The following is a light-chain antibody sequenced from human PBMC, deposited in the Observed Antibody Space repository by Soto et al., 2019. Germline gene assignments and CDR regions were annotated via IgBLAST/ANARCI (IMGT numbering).Light chain of an antibody. V-gene: IGKV3-11*01. CDR2: DAS. CDR1: QSVSSY. J-gene: IGKJ1*01. Sequence: EIVLTQSPATLSLSPGEGATLSCRASQSVSSYLAWDQQKPCQAPRLLIYDASNRATGIPARFSGSGSGTDFTLTISSLEPEDFAIYYCQQRSNWPRTFGQGTKVDIK. CDR3: QQRSNWPRT.